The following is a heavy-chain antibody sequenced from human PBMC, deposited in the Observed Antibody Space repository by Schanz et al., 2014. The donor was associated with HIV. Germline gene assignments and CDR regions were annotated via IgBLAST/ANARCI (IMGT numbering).Heavy chain of an antibody. J-gene: IGHJ4*02. CDR2: ISESGGRT. V-gene: IGHV3-23*01. CDR3: AKPEYDSSGNSQSHFDY. Sequence: EVQLLESGGGLEQPGGSLRLSCAASGFTFSNYAMSWVRQAPGKGLEWVSSISESGGRTYYADSVNGRFTISRDNSKNMLYLQMTTLRPEDTAVYYCAKPEYDSSGNSQSHFDYWGQGTLVTVSS. CDR1: GFTFSNYA. D-gene: IGHD3-22*01.